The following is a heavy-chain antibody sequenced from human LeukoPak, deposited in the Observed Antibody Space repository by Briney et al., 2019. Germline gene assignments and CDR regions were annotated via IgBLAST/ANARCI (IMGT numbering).Heavy chain of an antibody. V-gene: IGHV5-51*01. CDR2: IYSGDSDT. D-gene: IGHD6-19*01. CDR3: AILSSGWYYFDY. CDR1: GYSFINYW. Sequence: GESLQISCKGSGYSFINYWIGWGRPMPGKGVEWMAIIYSGDSDTKYRPSFQGQVTISADKSITTAYLQWSSLKASDTAMYYCAILSSGWYYFDYWGQGTLVTVSS. J-gene: IGHJ4*02.